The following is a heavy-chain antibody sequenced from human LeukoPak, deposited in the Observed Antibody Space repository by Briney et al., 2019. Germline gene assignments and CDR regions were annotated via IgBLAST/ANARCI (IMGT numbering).Heavy chain of an antibody. Sequence: PGGSLRLSCAASGFTFSSYAMSWVRQAPGKGLEWVSAISGSGGGTYYADSVKGRFTISRDNSKNTLYLQMNSLRAEDTAVYYCAKVPGRYFNWLSGNWFDPWGQGTLVTVSS. CDR3: AKVPGRYFNWLSGNWFDP. D-gene: IGHD3-9*01. V-gene: IGHV3-23*01. CDR2: ISGSGGGT. CDR1: GFTFSSYA. J-gene: IGHJ5*02.